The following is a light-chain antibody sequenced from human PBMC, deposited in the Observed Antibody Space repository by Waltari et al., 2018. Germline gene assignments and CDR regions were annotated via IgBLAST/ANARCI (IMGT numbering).Light chain of an antibody. CDR3: QSHDSSLSAGV. CDR1: SSNIGAGYD. J-gene: IGLJ3*02. V-gene: IGLV1-40*01. CDR2: RNS. Sequence: QSVLTQPPSVSGAPGQRVTISCTGSSSNIGAGYDVHWYQQLPGAAPKLLISRNSNRPSGVPDGVSGCKSGTSAALAITGLQAEDEADYYCQSHDSSLSAGVFGGGTKLTVL.